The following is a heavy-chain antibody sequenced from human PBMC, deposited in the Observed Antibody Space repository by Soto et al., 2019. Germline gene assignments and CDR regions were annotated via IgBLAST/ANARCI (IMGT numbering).Heavy chain of an antibody. J-gene: IGHJ4*02. Sequence: PGGSLRLSCAASGFSFSKYSMNWVRQAPGKGLEWVASINDRSNYRYYADSVKGRFTISRDNAINSLYLQMNSLRPDDTAVYYCANFQPCSSSNCLDYWGRGTLVTVYS. D-gene: IGHD2-15*01. CDR2: INDRSNYR. CDR3: ANFQPCSSSNCLDY. CDR1: GFSFSKYS. V-gene: IGHV3-21*06.